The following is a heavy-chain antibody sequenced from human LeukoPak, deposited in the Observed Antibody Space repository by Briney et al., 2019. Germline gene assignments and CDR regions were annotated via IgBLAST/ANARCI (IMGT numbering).Heavy chain of an antibody. CDR2: IYTSGST. V-gene: IGHV4-61*02. CDR3: ARTGGSFYFYYYMDV. CDR1: GGSISSGSYY. J-gene: IGHJ6*03. D-gene: IGHD1-26*01. Sequence: SQTLSLTCTVSGGSISSGSYYWSWIRQPAGKGLEWIGRIYTSGSTNYNPSLKSRVTISVDTSKNQFSLKLSSVTAADTAVYYCARTGGSFYFYYYMDVWGKGTTVTVSS.